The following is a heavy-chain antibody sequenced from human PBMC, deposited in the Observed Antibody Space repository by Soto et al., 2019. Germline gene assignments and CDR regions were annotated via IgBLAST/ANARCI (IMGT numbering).Heavy chain of an antibody. Sequence: ASGKVSCKASGGTFSSYAISWVRQAPGQGLEWMGGIIPIFGTANYAQKFQGRVTITADESTSTAYMELSSLRSEDTAVYYCASGIVATTPTYYYYGMDVWGQGTTVTVSS. CDR1: GGTFSSYA. D-gene: IGHD5-12*01. V-gene: IGHV1-69*13. J-gene: IGHJ6*02. CDR2: IIPIFGTA. CDR3: ASGIVATTPTYYYYGMDV.